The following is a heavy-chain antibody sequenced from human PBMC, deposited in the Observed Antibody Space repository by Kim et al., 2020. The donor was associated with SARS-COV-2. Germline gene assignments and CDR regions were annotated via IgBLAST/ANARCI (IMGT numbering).Heavy chain of an antibody. CDR3: ARGWGY. Sequence: NHSGSTTSTPYLKSRVTISVDTSKNRFSLKLSSVTAADTAVYYCARGWGYWGQGTLVTVSS. J-gene: IGHJ4*02. V-gene: IGHV4-34*01. CDR2: NHSGST. D-gene: IGHD7-27*01.